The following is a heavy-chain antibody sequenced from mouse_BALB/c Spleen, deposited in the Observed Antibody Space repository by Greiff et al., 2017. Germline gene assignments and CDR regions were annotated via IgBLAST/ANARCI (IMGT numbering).Heavy chain of an antibody. J-gene: IGHJ4*01. Sequence: EVQVVESGGGLVKPGGSLKLSCAASGFTFSSYAMSWVRQTPEKRLAWVASISSGGSTYYPDSVKGRFTISRDNARNILYLQMSSLRSEDTAMYYCARGGVDYWGQGTSVTVSS. V-gene: IGHV5-6-5*01. CDR3: ARGGVDY. CDR1: GFTFSSYA. CDR2: ISSGGST.